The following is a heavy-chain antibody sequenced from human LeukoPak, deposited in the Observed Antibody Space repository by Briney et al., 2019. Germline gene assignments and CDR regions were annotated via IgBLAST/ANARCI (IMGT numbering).Heavy chain of an antibody. J-gene: IGHJ6*02. CDR2: IYYSGST. CDR1: GGFISSSSYY. CDR3: ARSIAARRPMRLPGTYGMDV. D-gene: IGHD6-6*01. V-gene: IGHV4-39*01. Sequence: SETLSLTCTVSGGFISSSSYYWGWIRQPPGKGLEWIGSIYYSGSTYYNPSLKSRVTISVDTSKNQFSLKLSSVTAADTAVYYCARSIAARRPMRLPGTYGMDVWGQGTTVTVSS.